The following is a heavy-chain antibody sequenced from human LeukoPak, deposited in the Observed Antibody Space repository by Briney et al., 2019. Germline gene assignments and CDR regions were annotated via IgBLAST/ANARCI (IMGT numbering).Heavy chain of an antibody. CDR1: GFTFSSYA. CDR2: ISGSGGST. V-gene: IGHV3-23*01. D-gene: IGHD3-22*01. J-gene: IGHJ4*02. CDR3: AKDLWYYDSSGYYPPDDY. Sequence: GGSLRLSCAASGFTFSSYAMSWVRQAPGKGLEWVSAISGSGGSTYYADSVKGRFTISRDNSKNTLYLQMNSLRAEDTVVYYCAKDLWYYDSSGYYPPDDYWGQGTLVTVSS.